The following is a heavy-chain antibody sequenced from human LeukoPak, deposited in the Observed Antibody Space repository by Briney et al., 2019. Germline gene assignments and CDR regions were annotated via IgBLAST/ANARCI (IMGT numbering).Heavy chain of an antibody. Sequence: PLETLSLTCTVSGGSVSSGSFFWSWIRQPPGKGLEWIGYIYYSGSTNYDPSLRSRVTISFDTSKNQFSLKLSSVTAADTAVYYCARGWDAYNSANWGQGTLVTVSS. J-gene: IGHJ4*02. CDR3: ARGWDAYNSAN. V-gene: IGHV4-61*01. CDR2: IYYSGST. D-gene: IGHD5-24*01. CDR1: GGSVSSGSFF.